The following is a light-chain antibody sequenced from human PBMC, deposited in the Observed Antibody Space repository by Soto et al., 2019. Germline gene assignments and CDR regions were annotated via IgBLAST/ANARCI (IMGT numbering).Light chain of an antibody. CDR2: GAY. V-gene: IGKV3-15*01. Sequence: DIVMTQSPATLSVSPGDSATLSCRASQSISTHLAWFQQKPGQAPRLLIYGAYARATGIPARFSGSGSGTECTVTISSRQSEDSAFYYCQQYDKWPGTFGQGTKVEIK. CDR3: QQYDKWPGT. J-gene: IGKJ1*01. CDR1: QSISTH.